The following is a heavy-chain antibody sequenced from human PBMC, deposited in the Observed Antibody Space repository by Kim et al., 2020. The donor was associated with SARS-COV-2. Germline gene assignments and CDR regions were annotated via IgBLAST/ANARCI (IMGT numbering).Heavy chain of an antibody. D-gene: IGHD6-19*01. CDR3: ARGVVAVAGTIDY. J-gene: IGHJ4*02. Sequence: ASVKVSCKASGYTFTSYAMHWARQAPGQRLEWMGWINAGNGNTKYSQKFQGRVTITRDTSASTAYMELSSLRSEDTAVYYCARGVVAVAGTIDYWGQGTLVTVSS. CDR1: GYTFTSYA. V-gene: IGHV1-3*01. CDR2: INAGNGNT.